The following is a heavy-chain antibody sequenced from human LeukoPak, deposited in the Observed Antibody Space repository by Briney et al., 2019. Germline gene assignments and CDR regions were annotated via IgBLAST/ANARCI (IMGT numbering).Heavy chain of an antibody. J-gene: IGHJ4*02. CDR2: ISYDGSNE. D-gene: IGHD4/OR15-4a*01. V-gene: IGHV3-30*14. CDR3: ARRAGAYSHPYDY. Sequence: GGSLRLSCAASGFTFSSYVMHWVRQAPGKGLEWVAIISYDGSNEYYSDSVKGRFTISRDNSKNTLYLQMNSLRAEDTAVYYCARRAGAYSHPYDYWGQGTLVTVSS. CDR1: GFTFSSYV.